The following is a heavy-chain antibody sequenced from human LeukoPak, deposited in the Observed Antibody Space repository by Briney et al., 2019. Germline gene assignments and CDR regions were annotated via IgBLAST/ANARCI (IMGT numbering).Heavy chain of an antibody. V-gene: IGHV3-7*05. Sequence: GGSLRLSCVASGFTYSNFWMSWVRQSPGRGLEWVAHIKPDGSEGFYVDSVKGRFTISRDNAKSSLYVQMNSLRAEDTAVYYCARAGPYDAFDIWGQGTMVTVSS. D-gene: IGHD1-14*01. J-gene: IGHJ3*02. CDR1: GFTYSNFW. CDR2: IKPDGSEG. CDR3: ARAGPYDAFDI.